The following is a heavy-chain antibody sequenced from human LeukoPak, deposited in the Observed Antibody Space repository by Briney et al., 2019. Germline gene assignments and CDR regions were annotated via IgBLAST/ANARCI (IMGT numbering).Heavy chain of an antibody. CDR3: ARDLLAAVD. V-gene: IGHV3-21*01. J-gene: IGHJ4*02. D-gene: IGHD2-15*01. Sequence: GGSLRLSCAASGFSFSGYSMSWVRQAPGKGLEWVSFISRTSSDIHHADSVKGRFTISRDNAKNSLYLQMNSLRAEDTAVYYCARDLLAAVDWGQGTLVTVSS. CDR1: GFSFSGYS. CDR2: ISRTSSDI.